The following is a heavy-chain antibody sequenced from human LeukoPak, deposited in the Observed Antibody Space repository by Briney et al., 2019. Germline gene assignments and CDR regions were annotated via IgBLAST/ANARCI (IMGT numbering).Heavy chain of an antibody. CDR2: IIPIFETA. V-gene: IGHV1-69*13. J-gene: IGHJ4*02. CDR3: ARASERAWVNGYYGSGFDF. D-gene: IGHD3-10*01. CDR1: GGTFGTYG. Sequence: ASVKVSCKASGGTFGTYGISWVRQAPGQGLEWMGGIIPIFETANYAQKFQDRVTITADESTTTAYMELSSLRSEDTAVYYCARASERAWVNGYYGSGFDFWGQGTLVTVSS.